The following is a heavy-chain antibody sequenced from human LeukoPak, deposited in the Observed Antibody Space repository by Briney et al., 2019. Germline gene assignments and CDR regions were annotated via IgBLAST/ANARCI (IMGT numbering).Heavy chain of an antibody. Sequence: GASVKVSCKASGYTFTSYDINWVRQATGQGLEWMGWMNPNSGNTGYAQKFQGRVTITRNTSISTAYMELSSLRSEDTAVYYCARRRSGYWMYYYYYYMDVWGKGTTVTVSS. D-gene: IGHD3-3*01. CDR1: GYTFTSYD. CDR3: ARRRSGYWMYYYYYYMDV. J-gene: IGHJ6*03. V-gene: IGHV1-8*03. CDR2: MNPNSGNT.